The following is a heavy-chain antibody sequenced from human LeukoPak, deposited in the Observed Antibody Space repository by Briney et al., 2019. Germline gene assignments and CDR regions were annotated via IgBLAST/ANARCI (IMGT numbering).Heavy chain of an antibody. V-gene: IGHV4-39*02. CDR3: AREGTYYDFWSGYYYMAPRIDY. Sequence: SETLSLTCTVSGGSISSSSYYWGWIRQPPGKGLEWIGSIYYSGSTYYNPSLKSRVTISVDTSKNQFSLKLSSVTAADTAVYYCAREGTYYDFWSGYYYMAPRIDYWGQGTLVTVSS. J-gene: IGHJ4*02. CDR2: IYYSGST. D-gene: IGHD3-3*01. CDR1: GGSISSSSYY.